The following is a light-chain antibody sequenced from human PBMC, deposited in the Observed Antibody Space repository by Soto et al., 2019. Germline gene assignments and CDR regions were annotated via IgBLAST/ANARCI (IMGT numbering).Light chain of an antibody. J-gene: IGLJ2*01. Sequence: QSVLTQPASVSGSPGQSITISCTGTSSDVGGYNYVSWYKQHPGKAPKLMIYNVSNRPSGVSNRFSGSKSGNTASLTISGLQAEDEGHYYCSSFTSTNTVLFGGGTKLTVL. CDR1: SSDVGGYNY. CDR3: SSFTSTNTVL. CDR2: NVS. V-gene: IGLV2-14*01.